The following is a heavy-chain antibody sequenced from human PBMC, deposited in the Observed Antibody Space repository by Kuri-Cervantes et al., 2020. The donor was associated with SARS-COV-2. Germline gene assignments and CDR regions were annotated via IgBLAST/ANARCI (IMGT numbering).Heavy chain of an antibody. CDR1: VCTFSGKS. Sequence: HPLAGWVCTFSGKSMNWVRQAPGKGLEWVSSISSSSSNRYYADSVKGRFTISRENAKNSLYLQMNSLRAEDTAVYYCARSVGGIFGVVPYYYMDVRGTGTTVTVSS. CDR3: ARSVGGIFGVVPYYYMDV. D-gene: IGHD3-3*01. J-gene: IGHJ6*03. CDR2: ISSSSSNR. V-gene: IGHV3-21*01.